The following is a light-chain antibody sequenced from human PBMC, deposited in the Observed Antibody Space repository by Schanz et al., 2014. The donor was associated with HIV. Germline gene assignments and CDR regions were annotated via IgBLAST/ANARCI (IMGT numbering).Light chain of an antibody. CDR2: DVS. Sequence: QSALTQPPSASGSPGQSVTISCVGTSSDIGAYDFVSWYQHHPGKAPKLLIYDVSNRPSGVSTRFSASKSGNTASLTISGLRAEDEAEYYCSSYRRSNTLEVFGGGTKVTVL. CDR1: SSDIGAYDF. CDR3: SSYRRSNTLEV. V-gene: IGLV2-14*03. J-gene: IGLJ2*01.